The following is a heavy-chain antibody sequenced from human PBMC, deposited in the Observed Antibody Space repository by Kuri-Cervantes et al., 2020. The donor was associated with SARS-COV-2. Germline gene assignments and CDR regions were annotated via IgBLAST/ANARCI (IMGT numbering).Heavy chain of an antibody. V-gene: IGHV4-39*01. CDR3: ARLRVDYGDYSRQYYFDY. Sequence: SETLSLTCTVSGGSVSSGSYYWGWIRQPPGKGLEWIGSIYYSGSIYYNPSLKSRVTISVDTSKNQFSLKLSSVTAADTAVYYCARLRVDYGDYSRQYYFDYWGQGTLVTVSS. J-gene: IGHJ4*02. D-gene: IGHD4-17*01. CDR2: IYYSGSI. CDR1: GGSVSSGSYY.